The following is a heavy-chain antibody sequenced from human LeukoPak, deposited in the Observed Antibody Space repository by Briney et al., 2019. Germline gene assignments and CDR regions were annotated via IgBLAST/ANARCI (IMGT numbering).Heavy chain of an antibody. CDR1: GFTFSSYW. J-gene: IGHJ4*02. Sequence: GGSLRLSCAASGFTFSSYWMHWVRQAPGKGLVWVSRINSDGSSTSYADSVKGRFTISRDNAKNTLYLQMNSLKTEDTAVYYCTRDPQTYYGGYVNVLYYFDYWGQGTLVTVSS. V-gene: IGHV3-74*01. D-gene: IGHD5-12*01. CDR2: INSDGSST. CDR3: TRDPQTYYGGYVNVLYYFDY.